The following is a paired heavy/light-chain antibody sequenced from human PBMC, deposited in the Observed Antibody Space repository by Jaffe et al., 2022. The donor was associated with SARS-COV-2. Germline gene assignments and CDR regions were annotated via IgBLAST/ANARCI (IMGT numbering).Heavy chain of an antibody. CDR3: ARLQWWFQS. J-gene: IGHJ5*01. V-gene: IGHV3-7*03. CDR1: GFTFSTYW. D-gene: IGHD1-1*01. CDR2: IKHDGSEE. Sequence: EVQLVESGGDLVQPGGSLRLSCAASGFTFSTYWMSWVRKAPGKGLEWVANIKHDGSEEYYVDSVKGRFTISRDNARNSVYLQMNNLRAEDTAVYYCARLQWWFQSWGQGTLVTVSS.
Light chain of an antibody. CDR2: WAS. CDR1: QSVLFSSNNKNY. J-gene: IGKJ4*01. CDR3: QQYYDTPPN. Sequence: DIVMTQSPDSLAVSLGERATINCKSSQSVLFSSNNKNYLAWYQQKPGQPPKLLIYWASTRESGVPDRFSGSGSGTDFTLTISSLQAEDVAVYYCQQYYDTPPNFGGGTKVEIK. V-gene: IGKV4-1*01.